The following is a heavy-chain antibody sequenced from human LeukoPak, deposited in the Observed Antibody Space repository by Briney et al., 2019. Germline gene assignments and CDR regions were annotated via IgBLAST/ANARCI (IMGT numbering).Heavy chain of an antibody. J-gene: IGHJ4*02. Sequence: ASVTLSCKASGYTFTSYGISWVRQAPGQGLEWMGWISANNGNTNYEQNLQGRVTMTTDTSTSTSYMELRSLRSDDTAVYYCASFPGYCSGGGCYSIFGSNYWGQGTLVTVSS. CDR1: GYTFTSYG. CDR3: ASFPGYCSGGGCYSIFGSNY. D-gene: IGHD2-15*01. CDR2: ISANNGNT. V-gene: IGHV1-18*01.